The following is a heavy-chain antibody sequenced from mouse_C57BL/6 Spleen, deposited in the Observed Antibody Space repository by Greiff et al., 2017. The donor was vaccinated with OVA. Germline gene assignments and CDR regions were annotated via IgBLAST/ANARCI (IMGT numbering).Heavy chain of an antibody. Sequence: VQLQQSGPELVKPGASVKISCKASGYTFTDYYMNWVKQSHGKSLEWIGDINPNNGGTSYNQKFKCKATLTVDKSSSTAYMELRSLTSEDSAVDYCARKGALYYFDYWGQGTTLTVSS. D-gene: IGHD6-5*01. CDR3: ARKGALYYFDY. CDR2: INPNNGGT. J-gene: IGHJ2*01. CDR1: GYTFTDYY. V-gene: IGHV1-26*01.